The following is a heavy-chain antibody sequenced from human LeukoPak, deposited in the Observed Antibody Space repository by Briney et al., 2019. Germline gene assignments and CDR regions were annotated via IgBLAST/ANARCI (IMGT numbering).Heavy chain of an antibody. CDR3: ARDHGYSSSWLYYFDY. D-gene: IGHD6-13*01. J-gene: IGHJ4*02. CDR2: ISSRGTTI. V-gene: IGHV3-48*03. CDR1: GFTFSIYE. Sequence: GGSLRLSCAASGFTFSIYEMNWVRQAPGKGLEWVSYISSRGTTIYYAGSVKGRFTISRDNAKNSLYLRMNSLRAEDTAVYYCARDHGYSSSWLYYFDYWGQGTLVTVSS.